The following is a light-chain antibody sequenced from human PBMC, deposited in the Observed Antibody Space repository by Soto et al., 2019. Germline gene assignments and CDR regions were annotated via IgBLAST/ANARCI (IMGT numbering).Light chain of an antibody. CDR1: SRDVGAYDY. CDR3: SSYTSSSTRV. V-gene: IGLV2-14*03. J-gene: IGLJ1*01. Sequence: QSVLTQPASVSGSPGQSITISCTGTSRDVGAYDYVSWNQQHPDKAPKLMIYEVSNRPSGVSNRFSGSKSVNTATLTISGLQADDEADYYCSSYTSSSTRVFGTGTKVTVL. CDR2: EVS.